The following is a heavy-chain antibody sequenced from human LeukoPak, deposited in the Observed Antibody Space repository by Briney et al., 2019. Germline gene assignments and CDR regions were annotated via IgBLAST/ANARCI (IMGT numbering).Heavy chain of an antibody. CDR1: GFTFKSYA. J-gene: IGHJ3*01. CDR2: ISASGGTT. V-gene: IGHV3-23*01. Sequence: GALRLSCTASGFTFKSYAMSWVRQAPGRGLEWIASISASGGTTYYGDSVRGRFTSSRDNSKNTLYLQMSSLRADDTAVYYCAQRDDTFDFWGQGTMVIVSS. CDR3: AQRDDTFDF.